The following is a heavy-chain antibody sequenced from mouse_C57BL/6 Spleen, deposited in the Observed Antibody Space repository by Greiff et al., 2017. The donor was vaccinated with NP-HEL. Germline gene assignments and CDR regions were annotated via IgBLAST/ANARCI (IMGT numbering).Heavy chain of an antibody. CDR3: ASGLRRAWFAY. CDR2: INPNNGGT. J-gene: IGHJ3*01. V-gene: IGHV1-22*01. Sequence: EVMLVESGPELVKPGASVKMSCKASGYTFTDYNMHWVKQSHGKSLEWIGYINPNNGGTSYNQKFKGKATLTVNKSSSTAYMELRSLTSEDSAVYYCASGLRRAWFAYWGQGTLVTVSA. CDR1: GYTFTDYN. D-gene: IGHD2-4*01.